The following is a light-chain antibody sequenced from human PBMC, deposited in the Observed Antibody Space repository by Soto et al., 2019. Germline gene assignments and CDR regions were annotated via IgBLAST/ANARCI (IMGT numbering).Light chain of an antibody. CDR3: LQSYSTPPET. J-gene: IGKJ2*01. V-gene: IGKV1-39*01. CDR1: QSISSY. CDR2: AAS. Sequence: DIQMTQSPSSLSASVGDSVTITCRASQSISSYLNWYQQKPGKAPKLLIYAASSMQSGVPSRFSGSGSGTDFTLPISSLQPEDFATYYCLQSYSTPPETFGQGTKLEIK.